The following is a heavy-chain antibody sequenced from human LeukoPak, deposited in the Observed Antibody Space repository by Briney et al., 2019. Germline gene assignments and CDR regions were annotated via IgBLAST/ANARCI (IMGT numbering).Heavy chain of an antibody. Sequence: GGSLRLSCAASGFTFSSYGMHWVRQAPGKGLEWVAFIRYDGSNKYYADSVKGRFTISRDNSKNTLYLQMNSLRAEDTAVYYCAKGRVIQLERRGNFDYWGQGTLVTVSS. CDR2: IRYDGSNK. CDR3: AKGRVIQLERRGNFDY. D-gene: IGHD1-1*01. V-gene: IGHV3-30*02. J-gene: IGHJ4*02. CDR1: GFTFSSYG.